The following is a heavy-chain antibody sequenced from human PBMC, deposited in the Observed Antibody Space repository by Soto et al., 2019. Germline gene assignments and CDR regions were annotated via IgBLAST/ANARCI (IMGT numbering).Heavy chain of an antibody. CDR3: AKDSSSNWYRPYFYYGMDI. Sequence: GGSLRLSCGASRFTFSSYAMHWVRQAPGKGLNWVAVISYDGSKTYYADSVKGRFTISRDNPKNTLYLQMNSLRVEDTAVYYCAKDSSSNWYRPYFYYGMDIWGQGTTVTV. CDR2: ISYDGSKT. V-gene: IGHV3-30*18. CDR1: RFTFSSYA. D-gene: IGHD6-13*01. J-gene: IGHJ6*02.